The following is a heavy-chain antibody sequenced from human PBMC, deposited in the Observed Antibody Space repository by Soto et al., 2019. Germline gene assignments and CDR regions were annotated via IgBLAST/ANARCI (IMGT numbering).Heavy chain of an antibody. CDR2: IIPIFGTA. D-gene: IGHD3-3*01. J-gene: IGHJ5*02. V-gene: IGHV1-69*13. CDR3: AIDFWSGYYNNWFDP. Sequence: SVKVSCKASGGTFSSYAISWVRQAPGQGLEWMGGIIPIFGTANYAQKFQGRVTITADESTSTAYMELSSLRSEDTAVYYCAIDFWSGYYNNWFDPWGQGTLVTVSS. CDR1: GGTFSSYA.